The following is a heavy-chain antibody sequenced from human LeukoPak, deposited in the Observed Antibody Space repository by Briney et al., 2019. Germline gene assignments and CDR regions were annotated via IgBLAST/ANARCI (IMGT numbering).Heavy chain of an antibody. V-gene: IGHV1-18*01. CDR2: ISVDNGDT. Sequence: ASVTVSCKSSGYTFTSYGISRVRQAPGPGLEWMGWISVDNGDTNYAQKLQGRVTMTSDTSTSTAYMELWSLRSDDTAVYYCARDRGSHSYGSAPRFDYWGQGTLVTVSS. J-gene: IGHJ4*02. CDR1: GYTFTSYG. CDR3: ARDRGSHSYGSAPRFDY. D-gene: IGHD5-18*01.